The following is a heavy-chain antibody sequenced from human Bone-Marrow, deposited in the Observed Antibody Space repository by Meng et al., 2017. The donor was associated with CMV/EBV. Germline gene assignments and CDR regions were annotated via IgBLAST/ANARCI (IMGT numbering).Heavy chain of an antibody. D-gene: IGHD6-13*01. CDR2: IYYSGST. J-gene: IGHJ6*02. V-gene: IGHV4-61*01. Sequence: SETLSLTCTVSGGSVSSGSYYWSWIRQPPGKGLEWIGYIYYSGSTNYNPSLKSRVTISVDTSKNQFSLKLSSVTAADTAVYYCARILIAAAGYYYYYYGMAVWGQGNTVNVSS. CDR1: GGSVSSGSYY. CDR3: ARILIAAAGYYYYYYGMAV.